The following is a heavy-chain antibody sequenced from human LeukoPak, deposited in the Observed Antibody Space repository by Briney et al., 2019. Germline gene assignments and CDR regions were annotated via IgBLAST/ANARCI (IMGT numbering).Heavy chain of an antibody. Sequence: PSETLSLTCTVSGGSISSSYWSWIRQPPGKGLEWIGYIYYSGSTNYNPSLKSRVTISVDTSKNQFSLKLSSVTAADTAVYYCARINNWCYYYFDYWGQGTLVTVSS. CDR2: IYYSGST. CDR1: GGSISSSY. J-gene: IGHJ4*02. V-gene: IGHV4-59*01. CDR3: ARINNWCYYYFDY. D-gene: IGHD1-20*01.